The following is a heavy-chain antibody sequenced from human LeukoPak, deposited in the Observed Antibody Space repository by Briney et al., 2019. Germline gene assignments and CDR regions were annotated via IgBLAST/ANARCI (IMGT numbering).Heavy chain of an antibody. CDR3: ARMNFYKNLWSRNPKPAYYFDY. CDR2: IHHSGSS. J-gene: IGHJ4*02. Sequence: SETLSLTCTVSDGSISSYSWSWIRQPPGKGLEWIGDIHHSGSSNYNPSLKSRVTISVDTAKKQFSLQLSSVTAADTAVYYCARMNFYKNLWSRNPKPAYYFDYWGQGTLVTVSS. V-gene: IGHV4-59*01. D-gene: IGHD1-14*01. CDR1: DGSISSYS.